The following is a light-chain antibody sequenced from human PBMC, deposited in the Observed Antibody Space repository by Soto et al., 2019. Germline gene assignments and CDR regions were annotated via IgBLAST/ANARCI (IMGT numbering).Light chain of an antibody. Sequence: EIVLTQSPVALSLSPGERATLSCRASQSVSSTLLTWYQQKPGQAPRLLIYGVSSRATGIPDRFSGSGSGTYFTLTISRLEPEDVAVYFCQHYGDSSWTFGQGTRVEIK. J-gene: IGKJ1*01. CDR3: QHYGDSSWT. V-gene: IGKV3-20*01. CDR2: GVS. CDR1: QSVSSTL.